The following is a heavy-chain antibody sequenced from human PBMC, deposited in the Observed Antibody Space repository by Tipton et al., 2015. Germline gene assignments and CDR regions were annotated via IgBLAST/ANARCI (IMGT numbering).Heavy chain of an antibody. V-gene: IGHV3-23*01. CDR2: ISGSGDMT. Sequence: SLRLSCAASGFNFKSYAMNWVRQAPGKGLEWVSGISGSGDMTDCADSVKDRFAISRDNSNNTLYLEMNSLKADDTAIYYCARGTSRGYFDYWGQGTLVTVSS. D-gene: IGHD2-2*01. CDR3: ARGTSRGYFDY. CDR1: GFNFKSYA. J-gene: IGHJ4*02.